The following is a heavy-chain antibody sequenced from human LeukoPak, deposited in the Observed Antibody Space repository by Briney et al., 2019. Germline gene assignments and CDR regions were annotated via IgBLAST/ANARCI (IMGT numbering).Heavy chain of an antibody. D-gene: IGHD3-22*01. CDR3: ARDFEPPGYYYDSSGPVSV. CDR2: IWYDGSNK. J-gene: IGHJ4*02. V-gene: IGHV3-33*01. Sequence: TGGSLRLSCAASGFTFSSYGMHWVRQAPGKGLEWVAVIWYDGSNKYYADSVKGRFTISRDNSKNTLYLQMNSLRAEDTAVYYCARDFEPPGYYYDSSGPVSVWGQGTLVTVSS. CDR1: GFTFSSYG.